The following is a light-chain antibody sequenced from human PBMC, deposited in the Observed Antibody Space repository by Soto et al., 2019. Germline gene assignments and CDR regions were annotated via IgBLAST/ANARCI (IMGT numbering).Light chain of an antibody. CDR2: GAS. V-gene: IGKV3-20*01. CDR1: QSVSSRY. J-gene: IGKJ1*01. CDR3: QQYGSSGT. Sequence: VFTQSAGTLSLSPGERATLSCRASQSVSSRYLAWYQQQPGQAPRLLIYGASSRATGIPDRFSGSGSGTDFTLTISRLEPEDFAVYYCQQYGSSGTFGQGTKVDIK.